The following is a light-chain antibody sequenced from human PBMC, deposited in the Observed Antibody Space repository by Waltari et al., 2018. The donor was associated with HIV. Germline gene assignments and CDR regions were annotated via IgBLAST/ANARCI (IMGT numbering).Light chain of an antibody. J-gene: IGKJ5*01. CDR2: GAS. CDR3: QQYYKWPLT. Sequence: EIVMLQPPATLSVSPGERATLSCRASQSVSSKLAWYQQKPVQAPRLLIYGASTRSTGIPGRFSGSESGTEFILTIISLQSEDCAVYYCQQYYKWPLTFGQGTRLEIK. CDR1: QSVSSK. V-gene: IGKV3D-15*01.